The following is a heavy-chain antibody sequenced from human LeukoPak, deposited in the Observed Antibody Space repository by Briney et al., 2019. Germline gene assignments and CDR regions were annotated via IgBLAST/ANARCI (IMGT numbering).Heavy chain of an antibody. V-gene: IGHV3-49*03. Sequence: GGSLRLSCTASGLTFGDYAMSWIRQAPGKGLEWVGFIRSKAYGETADYAASVKGRFTISRDDSKAIAYLQMNSLKTEDTAVYHCTRDRGAYNLYDYWGQGTLVTVSS. D-gene: IGHD1-1*01. CDR3: TRDRGAYNLYDY. CDR2: IRSKAYGETA. CDR1: GLTFGDYA. J-gene: IGHJ4*02.